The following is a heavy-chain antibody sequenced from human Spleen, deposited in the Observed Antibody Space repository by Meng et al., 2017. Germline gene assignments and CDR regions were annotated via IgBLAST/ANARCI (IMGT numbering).Heavy chain of an antibody. CDR3: ARGPTTMAHDFDY. V-gene: IGHV4-31*03. CDR2: IYHSGST. J-gene: IGHJ4*02. D-gene: IGHD4-11*01. Sequence: QVQLQESGPGLVKPSQTLSLTCTVSGGSISSGGYYWTWIRQHPGKGLEWIGYIYHSGSTYYNPSLESRATISVDTSQNNLSLKLSSVTAADSAVYYCARGPTTMAHDFDYWGQGTLVTVSS. CDR1: GGSISSGGYY.